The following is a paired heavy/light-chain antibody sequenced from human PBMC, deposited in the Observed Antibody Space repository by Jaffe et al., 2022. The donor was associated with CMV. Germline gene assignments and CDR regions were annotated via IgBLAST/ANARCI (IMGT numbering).Light chain of an antibody. CDR3: VQGTYWPPGFV. J-gene: IGKJ3*01. V-gene: IGKV2-30*02. CDR2: MIS. CDR1: QSLVHSDGNTY. Sequence: DVVMTQSPLFLAVTLGQSASISCRSSQSLVHSDGNTYLHWFHHRPGQSPRRLISMISHRDSGVADRFSGSGSATDFTLKISRVEAEDVGVYYCVQGTYWPPGFVFGPGTKVDLK.
Heavy chain of an antibody. CDR3: ARDPNWGSGS. J-gene: IGHJ5*02. V-gene: IGHV3-21*02. Sequence: EVQLVESGGGLVKPGGSLRLSCATSGFIFTRFHMSWVRQAPGKGLEWVAAVGDTNASASYADSVMGRFIIRRDNAQNSVWLQMNSLRVEDTGVYYCARDPNWGSGSWGQGTLVTVSS. CDR2: VGDTNASA. D-gene: IGHD7-27*01. CDR1: GFIFTRFH.